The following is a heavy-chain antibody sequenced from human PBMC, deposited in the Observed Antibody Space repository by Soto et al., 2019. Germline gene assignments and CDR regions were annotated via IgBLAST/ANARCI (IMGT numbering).Heavy chain of an antibody. CDR3: ARGYSHYAH. D-gene: IGHD4-4*01. V-gene: IGHV4-61*01. CDR2: IYYSGPS. J-gene: IGHJ4*02. CDR1: GGSVSRDSNF. Sequence: SETLSLTCTVPGGSVSRDSNFWSWIRQPPGKGLEWIGYIYYSGPSRYNPSLESRVTISIDSSKNQVSLTLTSVTAADTAVYYCARGYSHYAHWGRGTLVTVSS.